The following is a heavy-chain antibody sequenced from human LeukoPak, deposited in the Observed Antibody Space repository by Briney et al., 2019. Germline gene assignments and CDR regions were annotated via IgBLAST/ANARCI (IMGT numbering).Heavy chain of an antibody. D-gene: IGHD2/OR15-2a*01. CDR3: ARDSFYGSDY. V-gene: IGHV4-61*01. CDR1: GGSVSSGSYY. Sequence: SETLSLTCTVSGGSVSSGSYYWSWIRQPPGTGLEWIGYIYYSGSTNYNPSLKSRVTISVDTSKNQFSLKLSSVTAADTAVYYCARDSFYGSDYWGQGTLVTVSS. J-gene: IGHJ4*02. CDR2: IYYSGST.